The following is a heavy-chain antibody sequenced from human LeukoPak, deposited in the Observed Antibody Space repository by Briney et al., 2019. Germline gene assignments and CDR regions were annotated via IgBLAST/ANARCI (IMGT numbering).Heavy chain of an antibody. J-gene: IGHJ4*02. Sequence: GASVKLSCKSSGYTFSVYFVHWVRRAPGQGLEWMGWINLNSGFTDYAHNLQGRVTMTRDTSITTAYMELSGQTSDDTAVYYCARDDARDLVDIDYWGQGTLVTVSS. D-gene: IGHD3/OR15-3a*01. CDR2: INLNSGFT. CDR3: ARDDARDLVDIDY. V-gene: IGHV1-2*02. CDR1: GYTFSVYF.